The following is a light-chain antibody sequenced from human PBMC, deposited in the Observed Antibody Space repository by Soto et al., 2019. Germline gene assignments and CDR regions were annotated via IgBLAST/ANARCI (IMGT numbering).Light chain of an antibody. Sequence: QSALTQPASMSGSPGQSITISCTGTSSDVGGYNYVSWYQQHPGKAPKLMIYEVSNRPSGVSNRFSGSKSGNTASLTISGLQAEDEADYYCSSYTSSSTLWVFGEGTKLTVL. J-gene: IGLJ3*02. CDR1: SSDVGGYNY. V-gene: IGLV2-14*01. CDR3: SSYTSSSTLWV. CDR2: EVS.